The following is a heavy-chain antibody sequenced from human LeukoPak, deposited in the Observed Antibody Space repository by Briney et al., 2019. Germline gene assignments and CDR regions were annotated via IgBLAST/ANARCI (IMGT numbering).Heavy chain of an antibody. CDR3: AKTGVAAVAAFFDY. V-gene: IGHV3-23*01. CDR1: GFTFSSYG. CDR2: ISGSGGST. Sequence: GGSLRLSCAASGFTFSSYGMSWVRQAPGKGLEWVSAISGSGGSTYYADSVKGRFTISRDNSKNTLYLQMNSLRAEDTAVYYCAKTGVAAVAAFFDYWGQGTLVTVSS. D-gene: IGHD6-19*01. J-gene: IGHJ4*02.